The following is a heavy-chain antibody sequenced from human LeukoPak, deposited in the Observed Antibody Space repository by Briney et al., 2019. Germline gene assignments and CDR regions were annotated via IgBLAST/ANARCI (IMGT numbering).Heavy chain of an antibody. Sequence: GGSLRLSCAASGFTFSTYNMNWVRHAPGKGLEWISSITSSSSYIYYADSVKGRFTISRDNAKNSLYLQMNSLRAEDTAVYYCASVTRVLRYFDWGQGTLVTVSS. CDR2: ITSSSSYI. CDR3: ASVTRVLRYFD. J-gene: IGHJ4*02. CDR1: GFTFSTYN. D-gene: IGHD3-9*01. V-gene: IGHV3-21*01.